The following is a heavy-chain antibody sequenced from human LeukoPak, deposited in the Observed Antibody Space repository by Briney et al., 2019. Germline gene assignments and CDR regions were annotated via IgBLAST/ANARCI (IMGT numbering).Heavy chain of an antibody. CDR3: ARDQSRIVVVPAARYYYYYMDV. CDR2: INPNSGGT. D-gene: IGHD2-2*01. V-gene: IGHV1-2*02. CDR1: GYTFTGYY. Sequence: ASVKVSCKASGYTFTGYYMHWVRQAPGQGLEWMGWINPNSGGTNYAQKFQGRVTMTRDTSISTAYMELSRLRSDDTAVYYCARDQSRIVVVPAARYYYYYMDVWGKGTTVTISS. J-gene: IGHJ6*03.